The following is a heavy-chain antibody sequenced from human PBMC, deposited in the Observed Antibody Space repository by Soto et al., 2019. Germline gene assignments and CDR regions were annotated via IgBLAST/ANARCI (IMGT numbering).Heavy chain of an antibody. V-gene: IGHV5-10-1*01. CDR1: GYSFTSYW. J-gene: IGHJ4*02. Sequence: PRESLKISCKGSGYSFTSYWISWVRQMPGKGLEWMGRIDPSDSYTNYSPSFQGHVTISADKSISTAYLQWSSLKASDTAMYYCAIISRVSSPLDYWGQGTLVTAPQ. CDR2: IDPSDSYT. CDR3: AIISRVSSPLDY. D-gene: IGHD6-6*01.